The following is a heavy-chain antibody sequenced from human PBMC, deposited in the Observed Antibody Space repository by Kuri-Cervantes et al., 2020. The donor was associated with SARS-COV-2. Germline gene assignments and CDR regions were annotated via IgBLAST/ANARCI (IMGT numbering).Heavy chain of an antibody. CDR3: ARDLTGTTV. CDR2: ISYDGNNK. CDR1: HFTFSSYA. J-gene: IGHJ4*02. D-gene: IGHD1-7*01. Sequence: GESLKISCAASHFTFSSYAFHWVRQAPGQGLEWVAAISYDGNNKYFADSVRGRFTVSRDNSKNTLYLQMNSLGAEDTAVYYCARDLTGTTVWGQGTLVTVSS. V-gene: IGHV3-30*04.